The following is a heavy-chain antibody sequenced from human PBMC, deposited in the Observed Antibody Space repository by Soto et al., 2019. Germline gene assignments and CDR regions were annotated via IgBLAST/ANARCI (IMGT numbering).Heavy chain of an antibody. Sequence: QVQLVQSGAEVKKPGSSVKVSCKASGGTFSSYAINWVRQAPGQGLEWMGGSIPIFGTADYAQKFQGRVTITADESTTTAYMQLSSLRSEDTAVYYCARVAAKYYYYGMDVWGQGTTVPVSS. D-gene: IGHD1-26*01. V-gene: IGHV1-69*12. CDR2: SIPIFGTA. CDR1: GGTFSSYA. J-gene: IGHJ6*02. CDR3: ARVAAKYYYYGMDV.